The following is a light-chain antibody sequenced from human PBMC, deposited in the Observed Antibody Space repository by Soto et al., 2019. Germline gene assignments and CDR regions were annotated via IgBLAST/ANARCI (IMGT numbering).Light chain of an antibody. Sequence: EMGLKQSPDTLSLSPGQGATLSCSASQTVSNNVLAWYQQKPGQTPRLLIYGASTRASGIPERFRGSGSGEDFTLTISRLEPEDFSGFYCLQDDDDSFPTFGPGTTVEIK. V-gene: IGKV3-20*01. CDR2: GAS. CDR1: QTVSNNV. CDR3: LQDDDDSFPT. J-gene: IGKJ1*01.